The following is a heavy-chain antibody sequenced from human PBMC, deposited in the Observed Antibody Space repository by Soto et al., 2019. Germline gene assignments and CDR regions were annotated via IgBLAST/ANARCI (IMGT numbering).Heavy chain of an antibody. CDR2: IIPIFGTA. V-gene: IGHV1-69*13. CDR3: ARDGTLRWPDY. Sequence: ASVKVSCKASGGTFSSYAISWVRQAPGQGLEWMGGIIPIFGTANYAQKLQGRVTITANESTSTAYMELSSLRSEDTAVYYCARDGTLRWPDYWGQGTLVTAPQ. J-gene: IGHJ4*02. CDR1: GGTFSSYA. D-gene: IGHD4-17*01.